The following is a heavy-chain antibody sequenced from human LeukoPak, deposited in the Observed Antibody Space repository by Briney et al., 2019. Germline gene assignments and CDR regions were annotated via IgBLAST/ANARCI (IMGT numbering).Heavy chain of an antibody. CDR3: ARARFTVPTQHDAFDI. D-gene: IGHD4-17*01. CDR2: IIPTFGTA. J-gene: IGHJ3*02. V-gene: IGHV1-69*01. CDR1: AGAFSIYA. Sequence: ASVKVSFKASAGAFSIYAISWVRQAPGQGLEWMGGIIPTFGTANYAQKFQGRVTITADESTSTAYMELSSLRSEDTAVYYCARARFTVPTQHDAFDIWGQGTMVTVSS.